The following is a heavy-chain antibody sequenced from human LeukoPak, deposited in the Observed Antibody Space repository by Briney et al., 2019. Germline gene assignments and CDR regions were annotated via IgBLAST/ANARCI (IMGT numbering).Heavy chain of an antibody. CDR1: GYTFTSYY. CDR3: ARALSTALGYCSGGSCYTPARPIDS. J-gene: IGHJ4*02. CDR2: INPSGGST. V-gene: IGHV1-46*01. Sequence: ASVKVSCKASGYTFTSYYMHWVRQAPGQGLEWMGIINPSGGSTSYAQKFQGRVTMTRDTSTSTVYMELSSLRSEDTAVYYCARALSTALGYCSGGSCYTPARPIDSWGQGTLVTVSS. D-gene: IGHD2-15*01.